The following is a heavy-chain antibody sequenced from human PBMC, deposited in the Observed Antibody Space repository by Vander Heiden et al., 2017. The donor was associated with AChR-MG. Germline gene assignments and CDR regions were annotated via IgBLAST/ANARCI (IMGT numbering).Heavy chain of an antibody. CDR1: GGSISSSSYY. CDR3: ASVEYYYDSSGYYSPREYFQH. V-gene: IGHV4-39*01. J-gene: IGHJ1*01. CDR2: IYYSGST. Sequence: QLQLQESGPVLVKPSETLSLTCTVSGGSISSSSYYWGWIRQPPGKGLEWIGSIYYSGSTYYNPSLKSRVTISVDTSKNQFSLKLSSVTAADTAVYYCASVEYYYDSSGYYSPREYFQHWGQGTLVTVSS. D-gene: IGHD3-22*01.